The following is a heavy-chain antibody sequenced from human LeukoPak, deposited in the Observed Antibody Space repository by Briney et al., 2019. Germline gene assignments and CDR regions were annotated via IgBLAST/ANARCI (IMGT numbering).Heavy chain of an antibody. J-gene: IGHJ6*03. D-gene: IGHD3-10*01. Sequence: SETLSLTCTVSGGSISSGSYYWSWIRQPAGKGLEWIGRIYTSGSTKYNPSLKSRVTISVDTSRNQFSLKLSSVTAADTAVYYCARGSGSYYMDVWGKGTTVTVSS. V-gene: IGHV4-61*02. CDR2: IYTSGST. CDR1: GGSISSGSYY. CDR3: ARGSGSYYMDV.